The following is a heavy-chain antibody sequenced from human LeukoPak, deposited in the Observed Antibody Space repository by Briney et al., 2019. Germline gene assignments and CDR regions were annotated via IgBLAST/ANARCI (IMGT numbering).Heavy chain of an antibody. Sequence: PSETLSLTCAVSGASVSGSNYYWGWIRQPPGKGLEWIGNIYSSGSTYYNASLKSRVTISVDTSKNQFSLKLSSVTAADTAVYYCARHRSGNYGLKYYFDYWGQGTLVTVSS. CDR1: GASVSGSNYY. D-gene: IGHD1-26*01. CDR2: IYSSGST. CDR3: ARHRSGNYGLKYYFDY. J-gene: IGHJ4*02. V-gene: IGHV4-39*01.